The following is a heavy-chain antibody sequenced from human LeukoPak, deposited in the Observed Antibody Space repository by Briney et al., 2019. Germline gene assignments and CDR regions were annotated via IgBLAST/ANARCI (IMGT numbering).Heavy chain of an antibody. CDR2: ISSSRSPI. CDR3: ARVSRLPDYFDY. V-gene: IGHV3-48*03. D-gene: IGHD4-11*01. CDR1: GFTFSSYE. J-gene: IGHJ4*02. Sequence: GGSLRLSCAASGFTFSSYEMKWVRQAPRKGLEWGSYISSSRSPIYYADSWKGRFTISRHNAKNSLYLQMNSLRAEDTAVYYCARVSRLPDYFDYWGQGTLVTVSS.